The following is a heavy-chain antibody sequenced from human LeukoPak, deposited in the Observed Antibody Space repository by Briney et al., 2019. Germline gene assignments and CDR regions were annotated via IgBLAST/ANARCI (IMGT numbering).Heavy chain of an antibody. J-gene: IGHJ4*02. D-gene: IGHD3-3*02. V-gene: IGHV1-2*02. CDR2: INPNSGGT. CDR3: ARTLFGVGFLEWLPTFDY. CDR1: GYTFTGYY. Sequence: GASVKVSCKASGYTFTGYYIHWVRQAPGQGLEWMGWINPNSGGTNYAQKFQGRVTMTRDTSISTAYMELSRLRSDDTAVYYCARTLFGVGFLEWLPTFDYWGQGTLVTVSS.